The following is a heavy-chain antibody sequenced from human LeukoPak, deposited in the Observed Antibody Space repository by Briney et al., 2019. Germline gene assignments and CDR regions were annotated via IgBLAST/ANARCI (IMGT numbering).Heavy chain of an antibody. CDR3: AKQTTGYSGSGVDY. CDR2: ISDSGDRA. Sequence: GGSLRLSCAASGFTFSSYAMSWVRQAPGKGLEWVSGISDSGDRAHYADSVKGRFTISRDNSKNTLYLQMNSLRAEDTAVYFCAKQTTGYSGSGVDYWGQGTLVTVSS. J-gene: IGHJ4*02. D-gene: IGHD3-10*01. CDR1: GFTFSSYA. V-gene: IGHV3-23*01.